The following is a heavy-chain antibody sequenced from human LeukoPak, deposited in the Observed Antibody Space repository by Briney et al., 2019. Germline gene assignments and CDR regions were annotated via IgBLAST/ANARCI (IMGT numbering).Heavy chain of an antibody. Sequence: SETLSLTCAAYGGSFSGYYWSWIRQPPGKGLEWIGEINHSGSTNYNPSLKRRVTISVDTSKNQFSLKLSSVTAADTAVYYCARGQNIVVVPAATWAFDYWGQGTLVTVSS. CDR3: ARGQNIVVVPAATWAFDY. D-gene: IGHD2-2*01. CDR1: GGSFSGYY. CDR2: INHSGST. V-gene: IGHV4-34*01. J-gene: IGHJ4*02.